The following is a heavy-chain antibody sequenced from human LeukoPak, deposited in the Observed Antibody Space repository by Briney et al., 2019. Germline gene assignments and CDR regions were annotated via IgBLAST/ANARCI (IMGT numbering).Heavy chain of an antibody. D-gene: IGHD1-1*01. Sequence: SETLSLTCTVSGGSISSYYWSWIRQPPGKGLEWIGYIYYSGSTNYNPSLKSRVTISVDTSKNQFSLKLSSVTAADTAVYYCARTTTWYFDLWGRGTLVTVSS. J-gene: IGHJ2*01. V-gene: IGHV4-59*01. CDR3: ARTTTWYFDL. CDR1: GGSISSYY. CDR2: IYYSGST.